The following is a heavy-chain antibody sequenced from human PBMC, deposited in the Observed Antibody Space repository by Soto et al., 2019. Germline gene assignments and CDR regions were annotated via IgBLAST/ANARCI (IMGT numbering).Heavy chain of an antibody. J-gene: IGHJ5*02. V-gene: IGHV4-59*11. Sequence: PSETLSLTCTVSGGSLSSHYWTWIRQSPGKGLEWIGYVYFSGNTNYNPSLKSRVTISIDTSKNQFSPRLASVTAADTAFYYCGSVRPSGYVLSWGQGTLVTVSS. D-gene: IGHD6-25*01. CDR1: GGSLSSHY. CDR3: GSVRPSGYVLS. CDR2: VYFSGNT.